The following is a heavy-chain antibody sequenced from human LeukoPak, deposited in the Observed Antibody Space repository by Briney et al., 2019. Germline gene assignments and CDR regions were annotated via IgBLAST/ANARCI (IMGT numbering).Heavy chain of an antibody. CDR1: GGSISSSSYY. V-gene: IGHV4-39*01. J-gene: IGHJ4*02. D-gene: IGHD2-2*01. CDR2: IYYSGST. Sequence: PSETLSLTCTVSGGSISSSSYYWGWIRQPPGKGLEWIGSIYYSGSTYYNPSLKSRVTISVDTSKNHFSLKLSSVTAADTAVYYCASFRRRRSGGGATSREPYFDYWGQGTLVTVSS. CDR3: ASFRRRRSGGGATSREPYFDY.